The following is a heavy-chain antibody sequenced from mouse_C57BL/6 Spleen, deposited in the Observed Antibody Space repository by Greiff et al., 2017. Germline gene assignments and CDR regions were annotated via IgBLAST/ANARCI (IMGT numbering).Heavy chain of an antibody. V-gene: IGHV1-53*01. CDR2: INPSNGGT. CDR3: ARSGLYWGVDY. J-gene: IGHJ2*01. CDR1: GYTFTSYW. Sequence: QVQLKQPGTELVKPGASVTLSCKASGYTFTSYWMHWVKQRPGQGLEWIGNINPSNGGTNYTEKFKSKTTLTGDKSSSTAYMQLSSLTSEDSAFYYCARSGLYWGVDYWGQGTTLTVSA. D-gene: IGHD2-1*01.